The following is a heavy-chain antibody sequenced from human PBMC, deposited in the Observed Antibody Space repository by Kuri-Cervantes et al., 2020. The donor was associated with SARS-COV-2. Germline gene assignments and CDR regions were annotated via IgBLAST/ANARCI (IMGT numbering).Heavy chain of an antibody. V-gene: IGHV4-34*01. CDR1: GFTFSDYY. D-gene: IGHD5-24*01. CDR3: ARFETITGDYYYYGMDV. J-gene: IGHJ6*02. Sequence: ESLKISCAASGFTFSDYYMSRIRQPPGKGLEWIGEINHSGSTNYNPSLKSRVTISVDTSKNQFSLKLSSVTAADTAVYYCARFETITGDYYYYGMDVWGQGTTVTVSS. CDR2: INHSGST.